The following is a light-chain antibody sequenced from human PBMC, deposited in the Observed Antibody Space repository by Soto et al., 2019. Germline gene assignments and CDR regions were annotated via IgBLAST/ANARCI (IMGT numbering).Light chain of an antibody. CDR1: QSISGW. V-gene: IGKV1-5*01. J-gene: IGKJ1*01. Sequence: DIQITHYPYTLSASVGDRFTITCRASQSISGWLAWYQQKPGKAPKLLIYDASSLESGVPSRFSGSGSGTEFTLTITSLQPDDFATYYCQQYSTYSRTFGRGTKVDI. CDR3: QQYSTYSRT. CDR2: DAS.